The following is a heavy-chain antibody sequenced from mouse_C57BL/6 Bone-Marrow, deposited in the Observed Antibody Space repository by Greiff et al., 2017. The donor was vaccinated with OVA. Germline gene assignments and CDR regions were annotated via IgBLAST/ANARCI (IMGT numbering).Heavy chain of an antibody. Sequence: VKVEESGGGLVKPGGSLKLSCAASGFTFSDYGMHWVRQAPEKGLEWLGVIWGDGSTNYHSALISRLSISKDNSKSQVFLKLNSLQTDDTATYYCAQGDSWFAYWGQGTLVTVSA. CDR3: AQGDSWFAY. CDR2: IWGDGST. V-gene: IGHV2-3*01. CDR1: GFTFSDYG. J-gene: IGHJ3*01.